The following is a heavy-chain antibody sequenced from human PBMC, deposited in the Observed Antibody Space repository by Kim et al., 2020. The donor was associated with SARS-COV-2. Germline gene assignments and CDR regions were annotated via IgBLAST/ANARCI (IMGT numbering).Heavy chain of an antibody. V-gene: IGHV3-53*01. CDR2: YDGGTT. CDR3: ARDDHY. D-gene: IGHD3-10*01. J-gene: IGHJ4*02. Sequence: YDGGTTNYADSVKCRFTTSRDTSKNALYLQMNSLSAEETAVYFCARDDHYWGQGTLVTVS.